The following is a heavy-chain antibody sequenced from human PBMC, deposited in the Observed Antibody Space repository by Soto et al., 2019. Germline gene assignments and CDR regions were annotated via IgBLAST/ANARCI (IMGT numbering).Heavy chain of an antibody. Sequence: EVQLEESGGGLVQPGGSLRLSCAASGFTISSDYMSWVRQAPGKGLKCVSVIYSDGSTYYADSVRARFTISRDNSKNSVYLQMNNLRADDTAMYYCARGGRITKIRGVPDGWFDPWGQGTLVTVSS. V-gene: IGHV3-66*01. D-gene: IGHD3-10*01. CDR2: IYSDGST. CDR3: ARGGRITKIRGVPDGWFDP. J-gene: IGHJ5*02. CDR1: GFTISSDY.